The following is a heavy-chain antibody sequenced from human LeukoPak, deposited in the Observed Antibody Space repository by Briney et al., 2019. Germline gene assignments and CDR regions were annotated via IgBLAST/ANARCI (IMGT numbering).Heavy chain of an antibody. CDR2: INPNSGGT. Sequence: GASVKVSCKASGFTFTGYYVHWVRQAPGQGLEWVAWINPNSGGTDYAQKFQDRVTMTTDTSTSTAYMELRSLRSDDTAVYYCARDTNYYDSSGLPSFDPWGQGTLVTVSS. CDR1: GFTFTGYY. CDR3: ARDTNYYDSSGLPSFDP. V-gene: IGHV1-2*02. D-gene: IGHD3-22*01. J-gene: IGHJ5*02.